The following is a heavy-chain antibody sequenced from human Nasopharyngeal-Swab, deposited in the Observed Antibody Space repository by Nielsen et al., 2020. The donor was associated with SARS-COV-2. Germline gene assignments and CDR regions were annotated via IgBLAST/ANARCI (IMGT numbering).Heavy chain of an antibody. CDR3: ARYVDYDILTGYYYYGMDV. D-gene: IGHD3-9*01. CDR1: GYTFTSYA. Sequence: ASVKVSCKASGYTFTSYAMHWVRQAPGQRLEWMGWINAGYGNTKYSQKFQGRVTITRDTSASTAYMELSSLRSEDTAVYYCARYVDYDILTGYYYYGMDVWGQGTTVTVSS. J-gene: IGHJ6*02. CDR2: INAGYGNT. V-gene: IGHV1-3*01.